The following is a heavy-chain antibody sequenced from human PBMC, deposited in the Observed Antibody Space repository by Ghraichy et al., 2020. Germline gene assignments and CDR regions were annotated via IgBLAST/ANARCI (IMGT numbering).Heavy chain of an antibody. J-gene: IGHJ6*02. CDR3: AKRGQAGNYYYYGLDV. CDR1: GFTFRNYD. CDR2: ISGSGGST. Sequence: GGSLRLSCGASGFTFRNYDMSWVRQAPGKGLECVSVISGSGGSTYYPDSVKGRFTISRDNSKNTLDLQMNSLRVEDTAVYYCAKRGQAGNYYYYGLDVWGQGTTVTVSS. V-gene: IGHV3-23*01. D-gene: IGHD3-10*01.